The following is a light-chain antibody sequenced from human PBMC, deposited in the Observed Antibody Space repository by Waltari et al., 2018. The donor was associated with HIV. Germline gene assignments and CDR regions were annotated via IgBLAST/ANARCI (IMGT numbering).Light chain of an antibody. J-gene: IGLJ1*01. CDR2: DVN. CDR1: ASDICRYHY. CDR3: ASYTVNSTGV. V-gene: IGLV2-14*03. Sequence: QSALSQPASVSASPGQSVAISCSCTASDICRYHYVPWYQQHPDRAPTLILFDVNNRPSGISDRFSGSKSGTTASLTISTVRTDDEADYYCASYTVNSTGVFGTGTKLSVL.